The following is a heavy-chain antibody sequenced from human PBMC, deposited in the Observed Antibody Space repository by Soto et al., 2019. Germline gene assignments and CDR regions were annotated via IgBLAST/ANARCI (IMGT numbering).Heavy chain of an antibody. CDR2: FDPEDGET. D-gene: IGHD6-13*01. CDR1: GYTLAELS. CDR3: AADPTVDLAAAEYNWFDP. J-gene: IGHJ5*02. V-gene: IGHV1-24*01. Sequence: ASVKVSCKVSGYTLAELSMHWVRQAPGKGLEWMGGFDPEDGETIYAQKFQGRVTMTEDTSTDTAYMELSSLRSEDTAVYYCAADPTVDLAAAEYNWFDPWGQGTLVTVSS.